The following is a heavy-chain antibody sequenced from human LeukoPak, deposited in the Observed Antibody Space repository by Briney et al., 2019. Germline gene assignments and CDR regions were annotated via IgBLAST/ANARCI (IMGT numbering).Heavy chain of an antibody. CDR3: AREPRGSITIFGVVTYFDY. CDR2: IYYSGST. J-gene: IGHJ4*02. D-gene: IGHD3-3*01. Sequence: SETLSLTCTVSGGSISRSSYYWGWIRQPPGKGLEWIGSIYYSGSTYYNPSLKSRVTISVDTSKNQFSLKLSSVTAADTAVYYCAREPRGSITIFGVVTYFDYWGQGTLVTVSS. CDR1: GGSISRSSYY. V-gene: IGHV4-39*02.